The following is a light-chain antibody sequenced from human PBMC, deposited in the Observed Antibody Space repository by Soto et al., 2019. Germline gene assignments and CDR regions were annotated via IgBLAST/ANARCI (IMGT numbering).Light chain of an antibody. CDR1: QSINSW. V-gene: IGKV1-5*01. CDR2: DAS. Sequence: DILMTQSPSTLSASVGDRVTITCRASQSINSWLAWYQQRPGKAPKLLIYDASSLESGVPSRFSGSGSGTDFTLTISRLQPDDFATYYCQQYNSYPWTFGQGTKVEIK. J-gene: IGKJ1*01. CDR3: QQYNSYPWT.